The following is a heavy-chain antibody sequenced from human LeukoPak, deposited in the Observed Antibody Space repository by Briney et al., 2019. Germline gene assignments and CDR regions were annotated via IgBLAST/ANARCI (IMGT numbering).Heavy chain of an antibody. CDR1: GYTFTGYY. Sequence: GASVKVSCKASGYTFTGYYMHWVRQTPGQGLEWMGWINPNSGGTNYAQKFQGRVTMTRDTSISTAYMELSRLRSDVTAVYYCARDSKVENGWFGSNWFDPWGQGTLVTVSS. D-gene: IGHD3-10*01. CDR2: INPNSGGT. V-gene: IGHV1-2*02. J-gene: IGHJ5*02. CDR3: ARDSKVENGWFGSNWFDP.